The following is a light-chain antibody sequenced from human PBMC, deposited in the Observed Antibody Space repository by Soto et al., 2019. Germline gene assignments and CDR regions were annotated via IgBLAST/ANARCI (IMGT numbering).Light chain of an antibody. CDR3: CLYIGATTYV. CDR1: SSDVGDYNF. CDR2: EGH. J-gene: IGLJ1*01. Sequence: QSALTQPASVSGSPGQSIIISCTGTSSDVGDYNFVSWYQQHPGKAPKLMIYEGHRRPSGVPDRFSGSTSVNSASLTISGLQADDEADYYCCLYIGATTYVFGTGTKVTVL. V-gene: IGLV2-23*01.